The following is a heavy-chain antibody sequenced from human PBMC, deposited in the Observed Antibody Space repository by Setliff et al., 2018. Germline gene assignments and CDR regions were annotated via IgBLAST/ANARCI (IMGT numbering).Heavy chain of an antibody. D-gene: IGHD6-6*01. J-gene: IGHJ4*02. CDR2: ITYDGGTT. Sequence: GGSLRLSCTTSGFTFFSYTMNWVRQAPGKGLEWVSAITYDGGTTHYAGSVKGRFTIARDNSNSTLYLQTNSLRVEDTALYYCAKSSVSSSSTNLEYLGPGTLVTVSS. CDR3: AKSSVSSSSTNLEY. V-gene: IGHV3-23*01. CDR1: GFTFFSYT.